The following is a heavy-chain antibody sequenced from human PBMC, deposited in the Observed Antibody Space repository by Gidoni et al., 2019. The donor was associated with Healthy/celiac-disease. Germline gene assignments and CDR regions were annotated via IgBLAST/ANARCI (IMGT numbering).Heavy chain of an antibody. D-gene: IGHD3-16*01. CDR2: IYYSGRT. J-gene: IGHJ5*02. V-gene: IGHV4-39*01. Sequence: QLQLQESGPGLVKPSETLSLTCTVSGGSISSSSYYWGWIRQPPGKGLEWIGSIYYSGRTYYNPSRKSRVTISVDTSKNQFSLKLSSVTAADTAVYYCARHPALGITMGGIVRVTRPQRFDPWGQGTLVTVSS. CDR3: ARHPALGITMGGIVRVTRPQRFDP. CDR1: GGSISSSSYY.